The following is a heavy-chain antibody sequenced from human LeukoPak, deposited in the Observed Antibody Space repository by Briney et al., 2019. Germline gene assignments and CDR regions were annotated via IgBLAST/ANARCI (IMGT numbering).Heavy chain of an antibody. J-gene: IGHJ3*02. CDR2: ISADGGDT. CDR1: GFTFSSYA. D-gene: IGHD4-11*01. Sequence: GGSLRLSCAASGFTFSSYALSWVRQAPGKGLEWVSAISADGGDTYYADSVKGRFTISRDNSKNTLYLQMNSLRAEDTAVYYCAKGRVQYAFDIWGQGTMVTVSS. CDR3: AKGRVQYAFDI. V-gene: IGHV3-23*01.